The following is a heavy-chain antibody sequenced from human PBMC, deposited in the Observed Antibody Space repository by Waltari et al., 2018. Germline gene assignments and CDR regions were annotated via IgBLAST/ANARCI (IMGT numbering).Heavy chain of an antibody. J-gene: IGHJ4*02. D-gene: IGHD2-2*01. CDR3: ARPPVPAATTDFDY. CDR2: IYPRDSDT. CDR1: GYSFTDYW. V-gene: IGHV5-51*01. Sequence: EVQLVQSGAEVKKPGESLKISCKGSGYSFTDYWIVWVRQMPGKGLEWMGIIYPRDSDTRYSPSFQGQGTISADKSISTAYLQWSSLKASDTAMYYCARPPVPAATTDFDYWGQGTLVTVSS.